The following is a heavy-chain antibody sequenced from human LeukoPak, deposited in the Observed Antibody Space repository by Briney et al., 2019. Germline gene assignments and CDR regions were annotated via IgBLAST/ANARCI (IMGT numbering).Heavy chain of an antibody. D-gene: IGHD1-26*01. CDR1: GFRFSEYA. J-gene: IGHJ4*02. V-gene: IGHV3-30*04. CDR3: ARDYHDTVGAEN. Sequence: GGSLRLSCAASGFRFSEYAMNWVRQAPGKGLEWVAIVAHDGSFTSYADSVKGRFTITRDDPKNTLYLQMNSLRAEDTALYYCARDYHDTVGAENWGQGTLVTVSS. CDR2: VAHDGSFT.